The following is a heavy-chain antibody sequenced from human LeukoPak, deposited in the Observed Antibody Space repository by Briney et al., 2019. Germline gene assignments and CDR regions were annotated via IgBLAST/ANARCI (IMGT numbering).Heavy chain of an antibody. D-gene: IGHD5-12*01. CDR1: GFTLRSYE. CDR3: ARGGYSGYDPTYCYYYGTDV. CDR2: ISRSGSTI. Sequence: PGGSLRLSCAASGFTLRSYEMKWVRQAPGKGLEWVSHISRSGSTIDYADSVKGRFTISRDNAKNSLYLQMNSLRAEDTAVYYCARGGYSGYDPTYCYYYGTDVWGQGTTVTVSS. J-gene: IGHJ6*02. V-gene: IGHV3-48*03.